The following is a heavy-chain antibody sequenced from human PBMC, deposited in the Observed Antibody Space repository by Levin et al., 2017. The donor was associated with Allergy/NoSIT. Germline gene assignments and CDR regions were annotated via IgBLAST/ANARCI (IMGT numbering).Heavy chain of an antibody. CDR3: AKDAAGGGVVVVAAVLGYYYGMDV. J-gene: IGHJ6*02. Sequence: GGSLRLSCAASGFTFSSYGMHWVRQAPGKGLEWVAVISYDGSNKYYADSVKGRFTISRDNSKNTLYLQMNSLRAEDTAVYYCAKDAAGGGVVVVAAVLGYYYGMDVWGQGTTVTVSS. CDR1: GFTFSSYG. V-gene: IGHV3-30*18. CDR2: ISYDGSNK. D-gene: IGHD2-15*01.